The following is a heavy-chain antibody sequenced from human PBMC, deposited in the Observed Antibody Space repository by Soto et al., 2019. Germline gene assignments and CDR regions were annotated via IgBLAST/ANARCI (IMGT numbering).Heavy chain of an antibody. CDR2: MSHSGTT. V-gene: IGHV4-59*01. J-gene: IGHJ4*02. CDR1: SGSISSYY. D-gene: IGHD3-3*01. Sequence: SETLSLTCTVSSGSISSYYWSWIRQPPGKGLEWIAHMSHSGTTNYNASLKSRVTISVDTSKNQLSLDLTSVTAADTAIYYCAKNRACYDTECIGVFDYWGQGSQVTVPQ. CDR3: AKNRACYDTECIGVFDY.